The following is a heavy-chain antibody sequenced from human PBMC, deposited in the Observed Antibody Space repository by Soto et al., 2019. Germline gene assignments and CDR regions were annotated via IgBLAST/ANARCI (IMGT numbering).Heavy chain of an antibody. CDR2: ISGSGGST. CDR1: GFTFSTYA. J-gene: IGHJ4*02. V-gene: IGHV3-23*01. D-gene: IGHD1-26*01. Sequence: EVQLLESGGGLVQPGGSLSLSCAAPGFTFSTYAMGWVRQAPVKGLEWVSAISGSGGSTYYADSVKGRFTISRDNSKNTLYLQMNSLRAEDTAVYYCARRGSGSYYDYWGQGTLVTVSS. CDR3: ARRGSGSYYDY.